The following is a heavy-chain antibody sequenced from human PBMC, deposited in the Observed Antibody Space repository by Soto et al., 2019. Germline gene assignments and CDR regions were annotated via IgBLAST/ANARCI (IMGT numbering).Heavy chain of an antibody. CDR1: GFTFSSSW. V-gene: IGHV3-74*03. D-gene: IGHD4-17*01. CDR2: INSDGSST. J-gene: IGHJ6*02. Sequence: PGGSLRLSCAASGFTFSSSWMHWVRQVPGKGLVWVSHINSDGSSTTYADSVKGRFTISRDNARTTVYLQLDSLRVEDTAVYYCARDKSYALAVWGQGTTVTVSS. CDR3: ARDKSYALAV.